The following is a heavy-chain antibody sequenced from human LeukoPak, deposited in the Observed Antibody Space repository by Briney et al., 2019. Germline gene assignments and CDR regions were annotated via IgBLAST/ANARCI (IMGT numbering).Heavy chain of an antibody. CDR3: GRDGGHSDSSGYYYSYAFDI. D-gene: IGHD3-22*01. Sequence: PGGSLRLSCAASGFTFRTYSMNWVRQAPGKGLEWISYISGGSSIINYADSVRGRFTISRDNAKNSLYLQMNSLRDEDTAVYYCGRDGGHSDSSGYYYSYAFDIWGQGTLVTVSS. CDR1: GFTFRTYS. J-gene: IGHJ3*02. CDR2: ISGGSSII. V-gene: IGHV3-48*02.